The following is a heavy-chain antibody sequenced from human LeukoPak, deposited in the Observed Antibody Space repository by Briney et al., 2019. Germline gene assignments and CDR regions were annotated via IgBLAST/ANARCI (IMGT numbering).Heavy chain of an antibody. CDR3: ARAVGSSFDY. Sequence: GGSLRLSCAASGLTFSSYSINWVRQAPGKGLEWVSSISSSSSYIYYADSVKGRFTISRDNAKNSLYLQMNSLRAEDTAVYYCARAVGSSFDYWGQGTLVTVSS. CDR1: GLTFSSYS. J-gene: IGHJ4*02. D-gene: IGHD1-26*01. V-gene: IGHV3-21*01. CDR2: ISSSSSYI.